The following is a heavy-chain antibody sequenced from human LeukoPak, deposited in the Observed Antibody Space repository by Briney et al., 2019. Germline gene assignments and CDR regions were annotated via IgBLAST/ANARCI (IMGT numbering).Heavy chain of an antibody. D-gene: IGHD3-22*01. CDR2: MWYDGSNK. Sequence: GGSLRLSCSASGFTFNCYGMHWVRQAPGKGLEWVAVMWYDGSNKYYADSVKGRFTISRDDSKNTLYLQMSSLRAEDTAMYYCAKSTRRYCDSTACPNWFGPWGRGNLVTVSS. V-gene: IGHV3-33*03. J-gene: IGHJ5*02. CDR3: AKSTRRYCDSTACPNWFGP. CDR1: GFTFNCYG.